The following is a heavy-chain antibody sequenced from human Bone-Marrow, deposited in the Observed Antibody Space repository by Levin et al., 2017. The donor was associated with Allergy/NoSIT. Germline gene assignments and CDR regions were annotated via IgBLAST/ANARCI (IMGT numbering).Heavy chain of an antibody. CDR1: GFTFNNYA. D-gene: IGHD3-9*01. CDR2: ISDSGVGT. Sequence: GESLKIPCAASGFTFNNYAMSWVRQAPGEGLEWVSSISDSGVGTYYADSVKGRFTISRDNSKNTLYLQLNSLRAEDTAIFYCAKDFGATPGYWFDSWGQGTLVTVSS. J-gene: IGHJ5*01. CDR3: AKDFGATPGYWFDS. V-gene: IGHV3-23*01.